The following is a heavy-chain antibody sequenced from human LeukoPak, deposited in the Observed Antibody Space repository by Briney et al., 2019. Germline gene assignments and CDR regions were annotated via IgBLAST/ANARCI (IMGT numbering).Heavy chain of an antibody. J-gene: IGHJ4*02. V-gene: IGHV4-59*08. Sequence: SETLFLTCTVSGGSISTFYWSWLRQPPGKQLEWIGYIYYSGSTNYNPSLKSRVTISVDTSKNQFSLKLSSVTAADTAVYYCARSPAAGTFIFDYWGQGTLVTVSS. CDR1: GGSISTFY. CDR3: ARSPAAGTFIFDY. D-gene: IGHD6-13*01. CDR2: IYYSGST.